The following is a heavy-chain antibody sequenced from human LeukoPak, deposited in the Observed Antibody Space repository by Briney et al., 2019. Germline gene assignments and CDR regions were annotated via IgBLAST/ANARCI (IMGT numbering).Heavy chain of an antibody. D-gene: IGHD3-10*01. V-gene: IGHV5-51*01. J-gene: IGHJ4*02. Sequence: GESLQISCQGSGYRFTSFWIGWVRQVPGKGLEWMGIIHPGDSDTRYSPSFQGQVTISADKSISTAYLQWSSLKASDTAMYYCARQAYGSGSYSPHWGQGTLVTVSS. CDR3: ARQAYGSGSYSPH. CDR1: GYRFTSFW. CDR2: IHPGDSDT.